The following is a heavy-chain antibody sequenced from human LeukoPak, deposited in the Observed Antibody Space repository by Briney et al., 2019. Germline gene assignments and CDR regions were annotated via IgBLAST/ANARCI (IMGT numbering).Heavy chain of an antibody. CDR2: IRSKANTYAT. D-gene: IGHD6-13*01. J-gene: IGHJ6*02. CDR1: GFTFSGSA. V-gene: IGHV3-73*01. CDR3: TTAVGTDFYDYGLDA. Sequence: GGSLRLSCAASGFTFSGSAMHWVRQASGKGLEWVGRIRSKANTYATAYAASVKGRFTISRDDSKNTAYLQLNRLKTEDTAVYYCTTAVGTDFYDYGLDAWGQGTTVTVSS.